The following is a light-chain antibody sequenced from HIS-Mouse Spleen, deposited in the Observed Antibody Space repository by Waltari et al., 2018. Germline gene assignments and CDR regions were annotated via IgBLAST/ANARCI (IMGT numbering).Light chain of an antibody. CDR1: SSDVGGYNY. V-gene: IGLV2-8*01. Sequence: QSALTQPPSASGSPGQSVPISCTGPSSDVGGYNYVSWYQQHPGKAPKLMIYEVSKRPSGVPDRFSGSKSGNTASLTVSGLQAEDEADYYCSSYAGSNNLGVFGGGTKLTVL. CDR3: SSYAGSNNLGV. J-gene: IGLJ2*01. CDR2: EVS.